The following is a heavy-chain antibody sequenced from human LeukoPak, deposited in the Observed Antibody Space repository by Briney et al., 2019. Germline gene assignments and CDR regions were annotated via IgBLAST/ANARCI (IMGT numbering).Heavy chain of an antibody. Sequence: GESLKISCKASGYRFTNYWIAWVRQKPGKGLEWMGIMHPGESEINYSPSFEGQVTISADTSISTAYLEWYSLKASDSAIYYCAKTIASLGSGARYFDPWGQSTMITVSS. D-gene: IGHD5/OR15-5a*01. CDR1: GYRFTNYW. CDR3: AKTIASLGSGARYFDP. CDR2: MHPGESEI. J-gene: IGHJ5*02. V-gene: IGHV5-51*01.